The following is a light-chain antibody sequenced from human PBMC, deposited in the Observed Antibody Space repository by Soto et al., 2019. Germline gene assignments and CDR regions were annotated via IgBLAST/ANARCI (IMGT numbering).Light chain of an antibody. J-gene: IGKJ4*01. CDR3: QQSYSTPPVT. CDR1: QSISSY. CDR2: AAS. Sequence: DIQMTQSPSSLSASVGDRVTITCRASQSISSYLNWYQQKPGKAPKLLISAASSLQSGVPSRFSGSGSGTDFTLTISSLQPEDFATYYCQQSYSTPPVTFGGGTKVEIK. V-gene: IGKV1-39*01.